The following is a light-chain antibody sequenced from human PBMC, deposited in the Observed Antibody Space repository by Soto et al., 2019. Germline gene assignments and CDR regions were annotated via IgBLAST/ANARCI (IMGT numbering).Light chain of an antibody. CDR2: GAS. V-gene: IGKV3-15*01. CDR1: QSVSSY. J-gene: IGKJ2*01. Sequence: EIVMTQSPATLSVSPGERATHSCRASQSVSSYLAWYQQKPGQAPRLLIYGASTRATGIQARFSGSGSGTEFTLTISSLQSEDFAVYYCQQYNNWPPHTFGQGTKLEIK. CDR3: QQYNNWPPHT.